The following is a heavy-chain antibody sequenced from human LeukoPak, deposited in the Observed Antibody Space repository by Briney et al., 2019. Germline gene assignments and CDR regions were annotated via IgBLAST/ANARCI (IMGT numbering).Heavy chain of an antibody. Sequence: GGSLRLSCAASGFTFSSYAMSWVRQAPGKGLEWVSAISGSGGSTYYAASVKGRFTISRDNSKNTLYLQMNSLRAEDTAVYYCAKVEGYYYGSGSYYTGSYFDYWGQGTLVTVSS. CDR3: AKVEGYYYGSGSYYTGSYFDY. V-gene: IGHV3-23*01. D-gene: IGHD3-10*01. CDR1: GFTFSSYA. J-gene: IGHJ4*02. CDR2: ISGSGGST.